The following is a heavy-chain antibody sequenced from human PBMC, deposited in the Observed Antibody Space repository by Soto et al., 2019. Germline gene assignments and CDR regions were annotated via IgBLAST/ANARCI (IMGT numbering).Heavy chain of an antibody. CDR2: ISSSSSYI. CDR3: ARGTLGRGAFDI. Sequence: PGGSLRLSCAASGFTFSSYSMNWVRQAPGKGLEWVSSISSSSSYIYYADSVKGRFTISRDNAKNSLYLQMNSLRAEDTAVYYCARGTLGRGAFDIWGQGTMVTVSS. D-gene: IGHD7-27*01. J-gene: IGHJ3*02. V-gene: IGHV3-21*01. CDR1: GFTFSSYS.